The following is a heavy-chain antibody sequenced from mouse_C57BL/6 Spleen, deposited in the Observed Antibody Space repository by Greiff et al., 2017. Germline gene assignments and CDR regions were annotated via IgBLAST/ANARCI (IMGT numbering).Heavy chain of an antibody. CDR3: AREWRLTGTYFDY. CDR1: GYSFTGYY. D-gene: IGHD4-1*01. Sequence: EVKVVESGPELVKPGASVKISCKASGYSFTGYYMNWVKQSPEKSLEWIGEINPSTGGTSYNQKFKAKATVTVDKSSSTAYMQLKSLTSEDSAVDDCAREWRLTGTYFDYWGQGTTLTGAS. CDR2: INPSTGGT. V-gene: IGHV1-42*01. J-gene: IGHJ2*01.